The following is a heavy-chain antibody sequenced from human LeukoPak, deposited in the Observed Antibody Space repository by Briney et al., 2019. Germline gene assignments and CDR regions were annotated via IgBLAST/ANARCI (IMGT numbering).Heavy chain of an antibody. CDR2: INHSGST. Sequence: SETLSLACAVYGGSFSGYYWSWIRQPPGKGLEWIGEINHSGSTYYNPSLKSRVTISVDTSKNQFSLKLTSVTAADTAVYYCATLGEYFDSSGYYYNWGQGTLVTVSS. J-gene: IGHJ4*02. CDR1: GGSFSGYY. CDR3: ATLGEYFDSSGYYYN. D-gene: IGHD3-22*01. V-gene: IGHV4-34*01.